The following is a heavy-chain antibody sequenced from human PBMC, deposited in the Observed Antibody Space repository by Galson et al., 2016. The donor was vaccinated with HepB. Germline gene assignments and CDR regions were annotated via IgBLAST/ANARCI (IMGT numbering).Heavy chain of an antibody. D-gene: IGHD4-11*01. CDR3: ARGRGSNYGVVDV. CDR2: MFYSGAT. J-gene: IGHJ6*02. Sequence: SETLSLTCTVSGGSIRSSDSYWGWIRQPPGKGLESIGSMFYSGATYLNPSLKSRVTISVDTSKNQFSLKLRSVTAADTAVYFCARGRGSNYGVVDVGGQGTTVTVSS. CDR1: GGSIRSSDSY. V-gene: IGHV4-39*07.